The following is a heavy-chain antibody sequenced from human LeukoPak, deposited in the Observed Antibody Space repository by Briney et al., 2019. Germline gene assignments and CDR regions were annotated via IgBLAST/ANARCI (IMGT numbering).Heavy chain of an antibody. J-gene: IGHJ5*02. Sequence: GRSLRLSCAASGFTFSSYATHWVRQAPGKGLEWVAVISYDGSNKYYADSVKGRFTISRDNSKNTLYLQMNSLRAEDTAVYYCARDGWTDTSLVINNWFDPWGQGTLVTVSS. CDR3: ARDGWTDTSLVINNWFDP. V-gene: IGHV3-30*04. CDR1: GFTFSSYA. CDR2: ISYDGSNK. D-gene: IGHD3-9*01.